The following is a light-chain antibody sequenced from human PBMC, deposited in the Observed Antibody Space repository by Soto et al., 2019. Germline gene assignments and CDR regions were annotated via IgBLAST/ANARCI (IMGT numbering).Light chain of an antibody. J-gene: IGLJ2*01. V-gene: IGLV3-1*01. CDR1: ELREKY. CDR2: QDT. CDR3: QAWDSNTAV. Sequence: SSELTQPPSVSVSPGQTALITCSGDELREKYVCWYQQKPGQSPVVVIYQDTKRPSGIPERFSGSNSGNTATLTISGTQAVDAADYFCQAWDSNTAVFGGGTKLTVL.